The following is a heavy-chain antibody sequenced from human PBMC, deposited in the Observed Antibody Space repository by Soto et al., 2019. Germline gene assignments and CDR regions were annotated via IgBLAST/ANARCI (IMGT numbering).Heavy chain of an antibody. D-gene: IGHD3-10*01. CDR1: GASINNFAYY. J-gene: IGHJ5*01. CDR3: ARRERYYGSPGWFDP. Sequence: SETLSLSCSVSGASINNFAYYWGWIRQPPGKGLEWIGTVYYNENTYYNPSLRSRVAISVDTAKNQFSLNLRSVTAADTAVYFCARRERYYGSPGWFDPWGQGTPVTVYS. V-gene: IGHV4-39*01. CDR2: VYYNENT.